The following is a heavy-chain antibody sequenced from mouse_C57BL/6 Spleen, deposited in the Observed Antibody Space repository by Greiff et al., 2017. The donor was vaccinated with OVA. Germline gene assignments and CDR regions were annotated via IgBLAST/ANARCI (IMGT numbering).Heavy chain of an antibody. D-gene: IGHD2-4*01. Sequence: VKLQQPGTELVKPGASVKLSCKASAYTFTSSWMHWVKQRPGQGLEWIGNINPSNGGTNYNEKFKSKATLTVDKSSSTAYMQLSSLTSEDSAVYYCARGYYDYSPDYWGQGTSVTVSS. CDR3: ARGYYDYSPDY. CDR1: AYTFTSSW. V-gene: IGHV1-53*01. CDR2: INPSNGGT. J-gene: IGHJ4*01.